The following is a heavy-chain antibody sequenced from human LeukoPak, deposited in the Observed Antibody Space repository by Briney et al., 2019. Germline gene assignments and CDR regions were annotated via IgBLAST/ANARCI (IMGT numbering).Heavy chain of an antibody. Sequence: SVKVSFKASGGTFSSYAISWVRQPPGQGLEWMGVVIPIFGTANYAQKFQGRVTITAAESTSTAYMELSSLRSEDTAVYYCAREGIAAAGARALLPYYFDYWGQGTLVTVSS. J-gene: IGHJ4*02. CDR1: GGTFSSYA. D-gene: IGHD6-13*01. CDR2: VIPIFGTA. V-gene: IGHV1-69*01. CDR3: AREGIAAAGARALLPYYFDY.